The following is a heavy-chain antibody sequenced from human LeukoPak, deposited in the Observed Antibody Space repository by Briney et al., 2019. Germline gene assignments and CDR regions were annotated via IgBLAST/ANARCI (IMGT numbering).Heavy chain of an antibody. Sequence: GSLRLSCAASGFTFSSYAISWVRQAPGKGLEWVSAISGSGGSTYYADSVKGRFTISRDNSKNTLYLQMNSLRAEDTAVYYCAKVNRAYYYDSSGYYAMGAFDIWGQGTMVTVSS. CDR3: AKVNRAYYYDSSGYYAMGAFDI. CDR2: ISGSGGST. V-gene: IGHV3-23*01. J-gene: IGHJ3*02. CDR1: GFTFSSYA. D-gene: IGHD3-22*01.